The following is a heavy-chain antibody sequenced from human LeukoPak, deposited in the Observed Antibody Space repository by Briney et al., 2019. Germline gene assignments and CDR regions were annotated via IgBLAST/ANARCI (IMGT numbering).Heavy chain of an antibody. CDR2: IRYDGSNM. Sequence: GGSLRLSCAASGFTFSNYGMHWVRQAPGKGLEWVSFIRYDGSNMYYAGSGKGRFTVSRDNSKNTLYLQMNSLRAEDTALYYCAKDRGWDLLYLDDWGQGTLVTVSS. V-gene: IGHV3-30*02. J-gene: IGHJ4*02. D-gene: IGHD1-26*01. CDR3: AKDRGWDLLYLDD. CDR1: GFTFSNYG.